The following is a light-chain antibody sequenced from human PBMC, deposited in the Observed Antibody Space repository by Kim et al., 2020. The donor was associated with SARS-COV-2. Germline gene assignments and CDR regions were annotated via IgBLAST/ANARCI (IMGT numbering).Light chain of an antibody. CDR3: QQFGSSPRT. V-gene: IGKV3-20*01. CDR1: QSLSSYY. Sequence: SPGERATLSCRANQSLSSYYLAWYQQKPGQAPRLLVFGASSRATGIPDRFRCGGSGTDFTLTITRLEPEDFAVYYCQQFGSSPRTFGQGTRLEIK. CDR2: GAS. J-gene: IGKJ5*01.